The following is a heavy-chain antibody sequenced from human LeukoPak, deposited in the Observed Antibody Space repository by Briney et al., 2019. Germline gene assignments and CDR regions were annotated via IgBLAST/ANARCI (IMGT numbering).Heavy chain of an antibody. CDR2: ISGSGGST. D-gene: IGHD5-18*01. Sequence: GGSLRLSCAASGFTFSSYAMSWVRQAPGKGLEWVSAISGSGGSTYYADSVKGRFTISRDNSKSTLYLQMNSLRAEDTAVYYCAKDREWGYSYGSNWFDPWGQGTLVTVSS. CDR1: GFTFSSYA. J-gene: IGHJ5*02. V-gene: IGHV3-23*01. CDR3: AKDREWGYSYGSNWFDP.